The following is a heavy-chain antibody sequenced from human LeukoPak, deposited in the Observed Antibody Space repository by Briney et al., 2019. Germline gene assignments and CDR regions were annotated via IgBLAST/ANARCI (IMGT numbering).Heavy chain of an antibody. CDR3: ARYCSTTSCYVRGFDY. CDR2: ISSGGSTK. D-gene: IGHD2-2*01. J-gene: IGHJ4*02. Sequence: GRSLRLSCAASGFTFRRYEMNCVRQAPRKGLEWGSYISSGGSTKYYADSVKGRFTISRDNAKNSLYLQMNSLRAEDTAVYYCARYCSTTSCYVRGFDYWGQGILVTVSS. V-gene: IGHV3-48*03. CDR1: GFTFRRYE.